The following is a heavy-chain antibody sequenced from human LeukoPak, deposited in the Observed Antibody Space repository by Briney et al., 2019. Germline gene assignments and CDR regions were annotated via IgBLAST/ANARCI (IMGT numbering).Heavy chain of an antibody. Sequence: PGGSLRLSCAASGFTVSSNYMSWVRQAPGKGLEWVSAISGSGGSTYYADSVKGRFTISRDNSKNTLYLQMNSLRAEDTAVYYCAKDPYCGGDCYKYYFDYWGQGTLVTVSS. CDR2: ISGSGGST. J-gene: IGHJ4*02. CDR3: AKDPYCGGDCYKYYFDY. D-gene: IGHD2-21*02. V-gene: IGHV3-23*01. CDR1: GFTVSSNY.